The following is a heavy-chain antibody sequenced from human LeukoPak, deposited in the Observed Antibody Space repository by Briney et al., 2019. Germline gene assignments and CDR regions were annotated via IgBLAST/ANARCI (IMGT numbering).Heavy chain of an antibody. CDR3: AKDGGTWLNDE. CDR2: IQRDGSSK. V-gene: IGHV3-30*02. CDR1: GFSFSNYA. J-gene: IGHJ4*02. Sequence: PGGSLRLSCAASGFSFSNYAMHWVRQAPGKGLEWVTFIQRDGSSKYYAHSVKGRFTISRDNSKNTLYLQMNSLRPEDTAVYYCAKDGGTWLNDEWGQGTLVTVSS. D-gene: IGHD3-22*01.